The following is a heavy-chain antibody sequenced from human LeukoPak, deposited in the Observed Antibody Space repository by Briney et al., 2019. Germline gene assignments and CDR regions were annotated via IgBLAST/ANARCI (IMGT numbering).Heavy chain of an antibody. CDR1: GFTFSSYS. D-gene: IGHD2-2*01. CDR3: ARVGTVVVPAASYYYYGMDV. CDR2: ISSSSSYI. V-gene: IGHV3-21*01. J-gene: IGHJ6*04. Sequence: GGPLRLSCGASGFTFSSYSMNWVRQAPGKGLGWVSSISSSSSYIYYADSVKGRFTISRDNAKNSLYLQMNSLRAEDTAVYYCARVGTVVVPAASYYYYGMDVWGKGTTVTVSS.